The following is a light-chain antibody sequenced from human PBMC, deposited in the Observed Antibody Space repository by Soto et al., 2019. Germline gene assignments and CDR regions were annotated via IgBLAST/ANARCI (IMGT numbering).Light chain of an antibody. Sequence: EILMTQSPATLSVSPGERATLSCRASQSVSSNLAWYQQKPGQAPRLLIFGASTRATGIPARFSGSGSGTDFTLSLSSLQSEDFAVYYCQQYDTWPPLTFGGGTKVEIK. CDR2: GAS. CDR3: QQYDTWPPLT. CDR1: QSVSSN. V-gene: IGKV3-15*01. J-gene: IGKJ4*01.